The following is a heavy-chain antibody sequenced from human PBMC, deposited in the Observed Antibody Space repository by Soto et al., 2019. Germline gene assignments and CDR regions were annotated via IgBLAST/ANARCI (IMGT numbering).Heavy chain of an antibody. D-gene: IGHD6-19*01. J-gene: IGHJ4*02. Sequence: DLVKGRFTISRDNSKNALYLQMDSLRAEDTALYYCAKDLEAYSIGIDYWGQGTLVTVSS. V-gene: IGHV3-30*02. CDR3: AKDLEAYSIGIDY.